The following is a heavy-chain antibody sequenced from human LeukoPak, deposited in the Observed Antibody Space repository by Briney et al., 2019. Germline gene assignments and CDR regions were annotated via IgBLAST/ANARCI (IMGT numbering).Heavy chain of an antibody. CDR1: GGSISSSSYY. D-gene: IGHD5-12*01. CDR3: ARRGYSGYDSYFYYMDV. Sequence: SETLSLTCTVSGGSISSSSYYWGWIRQPPGKGLEWIGSIYYSGSTYYNPSLKSRVTISVDTSKNQFSLKLSSVTAADTAVYYCARRGYSGYDSYFYYMDVWGKGTTVTVSS. V-gene: IGHV4-39*07. J-gene: IGHJ6*03. CDR2: IYYSGST.